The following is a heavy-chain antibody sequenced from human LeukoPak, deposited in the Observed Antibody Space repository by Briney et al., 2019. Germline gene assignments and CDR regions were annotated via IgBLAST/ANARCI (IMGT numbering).Heavy chain of an antibody. CDR3: ARGSKERSQTYWYYDFWSGYYGPRGFDP. CDR2: IYYSGST. D-gene: IGHD3-3*01. J-gene: IGHJ5*02. Sequence: SETLSLTCTVSGGSVSSGSYYWSWIRQPPGKGLEWIGYIYYSGSTNYNPSLKSRVTISVDTSKNQFSLKLSSVTAADTAVYYCARGSKERSQTYWYYDFWSGYYGPRGFDPWGQGTLVTVSS. CDR1: GGSVSSGSYY. V-gene: IGHV4-61*01.